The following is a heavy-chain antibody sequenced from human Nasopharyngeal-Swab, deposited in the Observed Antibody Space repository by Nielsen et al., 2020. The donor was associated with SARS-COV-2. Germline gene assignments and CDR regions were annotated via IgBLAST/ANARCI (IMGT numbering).Heavy chain of an antibody. D-gene: IGHD5-18*01. J-gene: IGHJ6*03. V-gene: IGHV3-21*01. CDR3: ARDWDTAMVTNYYYYMDV. Sequence: GESLKISCAASGFTFSSYSMNWVRQAPGKGLEWVSSIRSSSSYIYYADPVKGRFTISSDNAKNSLYLQMNSLRAEDTAVYYCARDWDTAMVTNYYYYMDVWGKGTTVTVSS. CDR1: GFTFSSYS. CDR2: IRSSSSYI.